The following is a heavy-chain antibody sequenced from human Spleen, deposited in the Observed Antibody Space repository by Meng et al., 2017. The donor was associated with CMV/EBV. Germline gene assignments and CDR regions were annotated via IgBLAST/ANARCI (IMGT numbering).Heavy chain of an antibody. V-gene: IGHV3-30*04. CDR1: GFTFSSYP. J-gene: IGHJ4*02. CDR3: ARDPRTGSPDYFDH. CDR2: ISYNGRIQ. D-gene: IGHD1-26*01. Sequence: ASGFTFSSYPMHWVRQAPGKGLEWVAVISYNGRIQFYADSVKGRFTISRDDFKNTLYLQMASLRIEDTAVYYCARDPRTGSPDYFDHWGQGVLVTVSS.